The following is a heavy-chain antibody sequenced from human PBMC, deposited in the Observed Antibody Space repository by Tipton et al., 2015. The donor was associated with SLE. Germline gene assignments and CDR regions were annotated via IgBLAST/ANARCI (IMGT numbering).Heavy chain of an antibody. Sequence: LRLSCTVSGGSISSYYWSWIRQSPGKGLEWIGYIYSIGSTNYNPSLKSRVTISVDTSKNQFSLKLSSVTAADPAVYYCARGWDSISSPHFDYWGQGTLDTVAS. CDR1: GGSISSYY. J-gene: IGHJ4*02. V-gene: IGHV4-59*12. CDR2: IYSIGST. D-gene: IGHD6-6*01. CDR3: ARGWDSISSPHFDY.